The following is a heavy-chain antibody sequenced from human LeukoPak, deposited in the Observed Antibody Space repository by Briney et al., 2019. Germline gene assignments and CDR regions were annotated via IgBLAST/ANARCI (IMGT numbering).Heavy chain of an antibody. CDR2: ITPMFGTA. V-gene: IGHV1-69*13. CDR1: GGTFSRYA. D-gene: IGHD6-19*01. Sequence: SVKVSCKASGGTFSRYAISWVRQAPGQGLEWMGGITPMFGTANYAQKFQGRVTITAHESSSTAYMELSSLRSEDTAVYYCARYSSGCFDYWGQGTLVTVSS. CDR3: ARYSSGCFDY. J-gene: IGHJ4*02.